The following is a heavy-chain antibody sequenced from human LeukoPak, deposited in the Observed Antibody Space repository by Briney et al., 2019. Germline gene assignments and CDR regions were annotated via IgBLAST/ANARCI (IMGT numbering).Heavy chain of an antibody. CDR2: INYNGGTT. Sequence: GGSLRLSCEGSGFTFNDYGMSWVRQVTGKGLEWVSGINYNGGTTIYGVSVKGRFTISRDNAKNSLYLQMISLRTEDTALYYCARAHSYGYSGRFDPWGQGTLVTVSS. J-gene: IGHJ5*02. D-gene: IGHD5-18*01. CDR3: ARAHSYGYSGRFDP. V-gene: IGHV3-20*04. CDR1: GFTFNDYG.